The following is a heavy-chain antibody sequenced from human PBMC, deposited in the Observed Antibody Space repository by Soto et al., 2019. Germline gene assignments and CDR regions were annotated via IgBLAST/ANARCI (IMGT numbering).Heavy chain of an antibody. CDR2: VQSNHVT. CDR3: AKGLRGGYYYCDH. J-gene: IGHJ4*02. Sequence: PGWSLLLSCQVSGFTFGSYAMSWVRQAPGKGLEWVALVQSNHVTYYADSVRGRFTVSRDDSKNTSYLQMDSLRVEDTALYYCAKGLRGGYYYCDHWGQVAMVTVS. CDR1: GFTFGSYA. V-gene: IGHV3-23*01. D-gene: IGHD1-26*01.